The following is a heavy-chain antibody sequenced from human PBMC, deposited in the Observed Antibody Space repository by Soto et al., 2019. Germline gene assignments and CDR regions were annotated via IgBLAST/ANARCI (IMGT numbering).Heavy chain of an antibody. CDR3: ARLYTGYEAFDY. D-gene: IGHD5-12*01. Sequence: PSETLSLTCTVSGGSISSGGYYWSWIRQHPGKGLEWIGYIYYSGSTYYNPSLKSRVTISVDTPKNQFFLDVDSVTAADTAVYYCARLYTGYEAFDYWGQGTLVTVSS. V-gene: IGHV4-30-4*08. J-gene: IGHJ4*02. CDR1: GGSISSGGYY. CDR2: IYYSGST.